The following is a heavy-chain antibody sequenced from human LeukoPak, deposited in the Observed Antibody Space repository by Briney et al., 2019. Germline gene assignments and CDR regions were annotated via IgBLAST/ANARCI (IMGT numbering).Heavy chain of an antibody. J-gene: IGHJ4*02. CDR3: AGSATVTTGYFDY. D-gene: IGHD4-17*01. Sequence: SETLSLTCTVSGGSMSSTSYYWGWIRQPPGKGLEWIGSIYYSGSTYYNPSLKSRVTISIDTSKNLFSLKLDSLTPADTAVCYCAGSATVTTGYFDYWGRGTLVAVSP. V-gene: IGHV4-39*07. CDR2: IYYSGST. CDR1: GGSMSSTSYY.